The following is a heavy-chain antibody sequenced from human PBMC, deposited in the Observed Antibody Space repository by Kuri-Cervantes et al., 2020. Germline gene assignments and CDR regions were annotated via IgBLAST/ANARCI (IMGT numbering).Heavy chain of an antibody. CDR3: ARDSEAVAGTGAFDY. D-gene: IGHD6-19*01. Sequence: GESLKISCAASGFTFSSYAMSWVRQAPGKGLEWVSAISGSGGSTYYADSVKGRFTISRDNSKNTLSLQMNSLRAEDTAVYYCARDSEAVAGTGAFDYWGQGTLVTVSS. CDR2: ISGSGGST. J-gene: IGHJ4*02. V-gene: IGHV3-23*01. CDR1: GFTFSSYA.